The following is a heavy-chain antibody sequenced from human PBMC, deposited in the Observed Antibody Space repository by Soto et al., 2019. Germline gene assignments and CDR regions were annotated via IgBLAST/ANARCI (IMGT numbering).Heavy chain of an antibody. CDR3: ARQTTVTPYYYYYGMDV. V-gene: IGHV5-10-1*01. Sequence: PGESLKISCKGSGYSFTSYWISWVRQMPGKGLEWMGRIDPSDSYTNYSPSFQGHVTISADKSISTAYLQWSSLKASDTAMYYCARQTTVTPYYYYYGMDVWGQGTTVTVSS. CDR1: GYSFTSYW. D-gene: IGHD4-17*01. CDR2: IDPSDSYT. J-gene: IGHJ6*02.